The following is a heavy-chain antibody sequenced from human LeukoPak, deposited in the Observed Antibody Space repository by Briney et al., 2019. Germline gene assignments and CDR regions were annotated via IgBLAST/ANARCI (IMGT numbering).Heavy chain of an antibody. Sequence: NPSETLSLTCAVHGGSFSGYYWTWIRQPPGKGLEWIGEIHYSGRINYNPSLKSRVTISADTSNNHFSLKMNSVTAADAAVYYCSRGTDAYKCGNSWGQGTLVTVS. CDR3: SRGTDAYKCGNS. V-gene: IGHV4-34*01. J-gene: IGHJ4*02. D-gene: IGHD5-24*01. CDR1: GGSFSGYY. CDR2: IHYSGRI.